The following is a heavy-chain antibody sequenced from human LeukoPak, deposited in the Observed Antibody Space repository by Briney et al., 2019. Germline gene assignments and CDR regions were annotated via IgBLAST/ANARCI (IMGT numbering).Heavy chain of an antibody. V-gene: IGHV4-39*07. D-gene: IGHD5-24*01. CDR1: GASISNSIYY. CDR2: IYNTGST. J-gene: IGHJ4*02. CDR3: ARLVGDGYNDFDS. Sequence: SETLSLTCTVSGASISNSIYYWGWIRQPPGKGLEWIGCIYNTGSTYYNPSLKSRVTISVDTSKNQFSLKLRSVTAADTAVYYCARLVGDGYNDFDSWGQGTLVTASS.